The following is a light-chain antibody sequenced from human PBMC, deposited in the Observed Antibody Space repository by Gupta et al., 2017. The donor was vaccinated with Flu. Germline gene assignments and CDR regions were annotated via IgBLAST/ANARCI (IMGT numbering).Light chain of an antibody. CDR1: SSDIGSHKY. Sequence: QSALTQPASVSGSPGQSITISCTGTSSDIGSHKYVSWYQQHAGKAPKVMIYEVSSRPSGVSNRFSGSKSGNTASLIISGLQADDEADYYCSSYTVTNTGVFGGGTKVTVL. CDR2: EVS. CDR3: SSYTVTNTGV. V-gene: IGLV2-14*01. J-gene: IGLJ3*02.